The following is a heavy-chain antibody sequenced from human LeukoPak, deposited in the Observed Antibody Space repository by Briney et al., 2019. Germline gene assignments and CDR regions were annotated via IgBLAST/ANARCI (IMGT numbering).Heavy chain of an antibody. J-gene: IGHJ6*02. CDR1: GFTFSSHD. Sequence: GGSLRLSCAASGFTFSSHDMNWVRQSPGKGLEWVSWISSSGSYIYYADSLRGRFTISRDNAKNSLYLQMNSLRAEDTAVYYCARAPAYGLDVWGQGTTVTVSS. CDR3: ARAPAYGLDV. CDR2: ISSSGSYI. V-gene: IGHV3-21*01.